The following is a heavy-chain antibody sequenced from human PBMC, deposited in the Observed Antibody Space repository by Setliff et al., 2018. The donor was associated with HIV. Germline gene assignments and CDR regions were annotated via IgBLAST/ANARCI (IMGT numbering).Heavy chain of an antibody. CDR3: ARRLLRGVRGPPCFDY. V-gene: IGHV4-39*01. D-gene: IGHD3-10*01. CDR2: IYYSGTT. Sequence: SETLSLTCTVSGGSISSTSYYWGWIRQSPGKGLEWIGSIYYSGTTYYNPSLKSRATVSVDTSKNQFSLILTSVTAADTAVYYCARRLLRGVRGPPCFDYGGQGTLVTVSS. J-gene: IGHJ4*02. CDR1: GGSISSTSYY.